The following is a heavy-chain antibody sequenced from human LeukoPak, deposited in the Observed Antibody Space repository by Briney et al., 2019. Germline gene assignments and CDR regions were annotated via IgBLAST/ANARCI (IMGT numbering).Heavy chain of an antibody. CDR2: IYYSGST. J-gene: IGHJ4*02. CDR3: ARGLLSTVEY. D-gene: IGHD4-11*01. CDR1: GGSISSSSYY. Sequence: SETLSLTCTVSGGSISSSSYYWGWIRQPPGKGLEWIGSIYYSGSTYYNPSLKSRVTMSIDTSKNHFSLRVSSVTAADTAVYYCARGLLSTVEYWGQGTLVTVSS. V-gene: IGHV4-39*07.